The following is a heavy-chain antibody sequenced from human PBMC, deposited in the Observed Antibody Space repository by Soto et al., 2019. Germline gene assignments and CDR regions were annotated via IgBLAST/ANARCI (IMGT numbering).Heavy chain of an antibody. CDR1: GYTFTSYG. V-gene: IGHV1-18*01. J-gene: IGHJ6*02. Sequence: GASVKVSCKASGYTFTSYGISWVRQAPGQGLEWMGWISAYNGNTNYAQKLQGRVTMTTDTSTSTVYMELSSLRSEDTAVYYCARAVGGPLSAVAGPFRSYYYYGMDVWGQGTTVTVSS. D-gene: IGHD6-19*01. CDR2: ISAYNGNT. CDR3: ARAVGGPLSAVAGPFRSYYYYGMDV.